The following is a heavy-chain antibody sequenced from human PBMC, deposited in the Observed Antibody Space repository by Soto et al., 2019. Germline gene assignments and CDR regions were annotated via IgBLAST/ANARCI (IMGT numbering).Heavy chain of an antibody. D-gene: IGHD2-21*02. J-gene: IGHJ4*02. Sequence: EVQLLESGGGLVQPGGSLRLSCAASGFTFSSYAMSWVRQAPGRGLEWVSAISGSGGTTYYGDSVRGRFTVSRDNSRDTLYLQMNSLRADDTALYYWARNCGGDCYTNFDYWGQGTLVTVSS. V-gene: IGHV3-23*01. CDR2: ISGSGGTT. CDR1: GFTFSSYA. CDR3: ARNCGGDCYTNFDY.